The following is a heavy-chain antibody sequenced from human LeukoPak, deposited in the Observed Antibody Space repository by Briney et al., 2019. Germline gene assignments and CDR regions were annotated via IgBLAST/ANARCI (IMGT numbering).Heavy chain of an antibody. V-gene: IGHV4-59*01. CDR1: GGSITNYW. CDR2: IYYSGSTT. CDR3: ARVGDWNDLVY. Sequence: PSETLSLTCTVSGGSITNYWWSWIRQPPGRGLEWIGHIYYSGSTTNYNPSLRGRATISVDASKNQFSLRLRSVTAADTAVYYCARVGDWNDLVYWGQGTLVSVSS. J-gene: IGHJ4*02. D-gene: IGHD1-1*01.